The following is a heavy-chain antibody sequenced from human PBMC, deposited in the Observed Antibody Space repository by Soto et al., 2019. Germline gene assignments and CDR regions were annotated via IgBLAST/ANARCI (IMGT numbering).Heavy chain of an antibody. CDR3: TTEGYCTNGVCYRPFYYYGMDV. D-gene: IGHD2-8*01. V-gene: IGHV3-15*01. J-gene: IGHJ6*02. CDR1: FTFSNAW. Sequence: FTFSNAWMSWVRQAPGKGLEWVGRIKSKTDGGTTDYAAPVKGRFTISRDDSKNTLYLQMNSLKTEDTAVYYCTTEGYCTNGVCYRPFYYYGMDVWGQGTTVTVSS. CDR2: IKSKTDGGTT.